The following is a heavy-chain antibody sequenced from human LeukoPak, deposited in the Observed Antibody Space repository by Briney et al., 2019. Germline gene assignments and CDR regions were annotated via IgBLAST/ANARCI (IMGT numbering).Heavy chain of an antibody. Sequence: SETLSLTCTVSGGSISSYYWSWIRQPAGKGLEWIGRIYTSGSTNYNPSLKSRVTMSVDTSKNQFSLKLSSVTAADTAVYYCARGGAYSYGSSSSIAAFDIWGQGTMVTVSS. J-gene: IGHJ3*02. CDR3: ARGGAYSYGSSSSIAAFDI. V-gene: IGHV4-4*07. CDR1: GGSISSYY. CDR2: IYTSGST. D-gene: IGHD5-18*01.